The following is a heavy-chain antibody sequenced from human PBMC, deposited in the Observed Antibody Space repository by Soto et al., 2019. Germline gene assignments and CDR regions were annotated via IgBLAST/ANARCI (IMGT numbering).Heavy chain of an antibody. J-gene: IGHJ6*02. V-gene: IGHV4-39*01. D-gene: IGHD2-15*01. CDR1: GGSISSSSYY. CDR2: IYYSGST. Sequence: SETLSLTCTVSGGSISSSSYYWGWIRKPPGKGLEWIGSIYYSGSTYYNPSLKSRVTISVDTSKNQFSLKLSSVTAADTAVYYCASTTLNCSGGSCYYYYYYGMDVWGQGTTVTVSS. CDR3: ASTTLNCSGGSCYYYYYYGMDV.